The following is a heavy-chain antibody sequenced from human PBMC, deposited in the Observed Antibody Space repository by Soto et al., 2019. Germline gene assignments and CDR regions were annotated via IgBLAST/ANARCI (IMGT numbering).Heavy chain of an antibody. CDR2: ISSSSSTI. CDR1: GFTFSSYT. CDR3: ARVWELHLGELSLSWFDP. Sequence: GGSLRLSCAASGFTFSSYTMNWVRQAPGKGLEWVSYISSSSSTIYYADSVKGRFTISRDNAKNSLYLQMNSLRAEDTAVYYCARVWELHLGELSLSWFDPWGQGTLVTVSS. V-gene: IGHV3-48*01. J-gene: IGHJ5*02. D-gene: IGHD3-16*02.